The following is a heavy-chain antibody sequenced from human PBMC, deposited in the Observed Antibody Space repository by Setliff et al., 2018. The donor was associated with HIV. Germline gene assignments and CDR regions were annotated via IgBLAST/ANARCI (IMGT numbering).Heavy chain of an antibody. J-gene: IGHJ5*01. D-gene: IGHD6-13*01. Sequence: PSETLSLTCAVSGGSFSSSNWWSWVRQTPGKGLEWIGQIYNTGSTNYNPSLKSRLAISLDRSKNHFSLKLTSVTAADTAVYYCASSQQQLNPPDSWGQGTLVTVSS. CDR1: GGSFSSSNW. CDR3: ASSQQQLNPPDS. CDR2: IYNTGST. V-gene: IGHV4-4*02.